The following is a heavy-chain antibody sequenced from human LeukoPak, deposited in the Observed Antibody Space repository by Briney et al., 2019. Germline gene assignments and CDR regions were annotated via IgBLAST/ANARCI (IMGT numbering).Heavy chain of an antibody. J-gene: IGHJ4*02. CDR1: GGSFSGHY. CDR2: STHSGST. Sequence: SETLSLTCAVYGGSFSGHYWTWIRQPPEKGLEWIGESTHSGSTNYNPSLKSRVTISVDTSKSQFSLKLTSVSAADTAVYHCARGRTGAAALDFWGPGTLVTVSS. D-gene: IGHD2-2*01. V-gene: IGHV4-34*01. CDR3: ARGRTGAAALDF.